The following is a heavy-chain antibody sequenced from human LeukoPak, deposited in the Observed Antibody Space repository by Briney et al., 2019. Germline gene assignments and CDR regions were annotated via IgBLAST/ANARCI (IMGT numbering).Heavy chain of an antibody. V-gene: IGHV1-69-2*01. J-gene: IGHJ3*02. D-gene: IGHD2-15*01. CDR2: VDPEDGET. CDR3: ARRASGGSRRYRAFDI. Sequence: ASVKVSCKVSGYTFTDYYMHWVQQAPGKGLEWMGLVDPEDGETIYAEKFQGRVTITADTSTDTAYMELSSLRSEDTAVYYCARRASGGSRRYRAFDIWGQGTMVTVSS. CDR1: GYTFTDYY.